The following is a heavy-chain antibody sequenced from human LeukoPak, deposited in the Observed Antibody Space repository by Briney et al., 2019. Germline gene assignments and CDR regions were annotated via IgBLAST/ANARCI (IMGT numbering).Heavy chain of an antibody. CDR1: GFTFSSYS. D-gene: IGHD3-22*01. CDR2: ISSSSSYI. V-gene: IGHV3-21*01. CDR3: ARDPSTYSGYFDY. J-gene: IGHJ4*02. Sequence: GGSLRLSCAASGFTFSSYSMNWVRQAPGKGLEWVSSISSSSSYIYYADPVKGRFTISRDNSKNTLYLQMNSLRAEDTAVYYCARDPSTYSGYFDYWGQGALVTGSS.